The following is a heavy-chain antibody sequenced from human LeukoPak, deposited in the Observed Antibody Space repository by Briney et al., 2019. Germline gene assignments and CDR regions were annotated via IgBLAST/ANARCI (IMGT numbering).Heavy chain of an antibody. CDR1: GFTFSGYS. Sequence: GGSLRLSCAASGFTFSGYSMNWVRQAPGKGLEWVSSISSSSSYIYYADSVKGRFTISRDNAKNSLYLQMNSLRAEDTAVYYCASPYGSGSYSAFDIWGQGTMVTVSS. CDR2: ISSSSSYI. J-gene: IGHJ3*02. CDR3: ASPYGSGSYSAFDI. V-gene: IGHV3-21*01. D-gene: IGHD3-10*01.